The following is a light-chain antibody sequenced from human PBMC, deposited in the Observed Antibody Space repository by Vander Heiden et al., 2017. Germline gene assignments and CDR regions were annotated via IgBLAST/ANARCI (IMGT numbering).Light chain of an antibody. V-gene: IGLV1-40*01. Sequence: HSVLTQPPSVSGAPGQRVTISCTGSSSNIGAPYDVHWYQQLPGTAPKLLSYGNTNRPSGVPDRFSGSKSGTSASLAITGLQAEDEADYYCQSYDISLSSVFGGGTKLTVL. CDR2: GNT. CDR3: QSYDISLSSV. CDR1: SSNIGAPYD. J-gene: IGLJ3*02.